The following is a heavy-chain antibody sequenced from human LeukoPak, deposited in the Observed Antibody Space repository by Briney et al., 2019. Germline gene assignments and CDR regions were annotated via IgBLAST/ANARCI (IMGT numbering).Heavy chain of an antibody. J-gene: IGHJ5*02. D-gene: IGHD2-2*01. Sequence: PSETLSLTCTVSGGSISSGSYYWSWIRQPAGKGLEWIGRIFTSGSTNYNPSLKSRVTISVDTSKNQFSLKLSSVTAEDTAVYYCARDHRIVVVPPTMGSNWFDPWGQGTLVTVSS. V-gene: IGHV4-61*02. CDR2: IFTSGST. CDR1: GGSISSGSYY. CDR3: ARDHRIVVVPPTMGSNWFDP.